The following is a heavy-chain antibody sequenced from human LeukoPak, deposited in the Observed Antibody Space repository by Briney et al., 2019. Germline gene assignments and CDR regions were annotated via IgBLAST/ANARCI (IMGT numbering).Heavy chain of an antibody. CDR1: GGSISSGSYY. D-gene: IGHD6-13*01. V-gene: IGHV4-61*02. J-gene: IGHJ4*02. Sequence: SETLSLTCTVSGGSISSGSYYWSWIRQPAGKGLEWIGRIYTSGSTNYNPSLKSRVTISVDTSKNQFSLKLSSVTAADTAVYYCAKSRIAAAGTSFDSWGQGTLVTVSS. CDR3: AKSRIAAAGTSFDS. CDR2: IYTSGST.